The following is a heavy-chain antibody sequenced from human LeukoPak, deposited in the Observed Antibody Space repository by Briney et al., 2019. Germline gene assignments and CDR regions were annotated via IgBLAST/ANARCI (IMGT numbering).Heavy chain of an antibody. J-gene: IGHJ6*03. V-gene: IGHV3-11*01. CDR3: AMYDSIYYYYFYMDV. CDR2: ISSSGSTK. CDR1: GFTFSDYY. D-gene: IGHD1-1*01. Sequence: GGSLRLSCAASGFTFSDYYMSWLRQARGKGVERGSYISSSGSTKYYADPVKSRFPTSRHNANNSLYLQMNSLRAEDTAVYYCAMYDSIYYYYFYMDVWGKGTTVTISS.